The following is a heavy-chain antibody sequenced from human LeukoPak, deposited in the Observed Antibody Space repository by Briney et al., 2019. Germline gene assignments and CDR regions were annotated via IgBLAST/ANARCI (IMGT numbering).Heavy chain of an antibody. CDR3: AKRGYSYGDFDY. V-gene: IGHV1-8*01. CDR2: MNPDSGNT. Sequence: ASVKVSCKASGYTFTSYDINWVRQPTGQGLEWIGWMNPDSGNTGYAQKFQGRVTMTRNTSISTAYMELSSLRSEDTAVYYCAKRGYSYGDFDYWGQGTLVTVSS. CDR1: GYTFTSYD. D-gene: IGHD5-18*01. J-gene: IGHJ4*02.